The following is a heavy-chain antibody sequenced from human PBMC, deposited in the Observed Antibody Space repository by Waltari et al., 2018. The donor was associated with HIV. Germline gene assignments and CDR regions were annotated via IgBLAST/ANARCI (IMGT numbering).Heavy chain of an antibody. Sequence: QVQLVESGGGVVQPGRSLRLSCAASGLTFRSNGIDWVRQAPGKGWEWVAVIWDDGMNEYYGESVKCGFTVSKDNSKKIVYLQMNSLRAEDTAMYHCARADCGGDCYFDFWGQGTPVTVSS. CDR3: ARADCGGDCYFDF. CDR1: GLTFRSNG. J-gene: IGHJ4*02. CDR2: IWDDGMNE. D-gene: IGHD2-21*02. V-gene: IGHV3-33*01.